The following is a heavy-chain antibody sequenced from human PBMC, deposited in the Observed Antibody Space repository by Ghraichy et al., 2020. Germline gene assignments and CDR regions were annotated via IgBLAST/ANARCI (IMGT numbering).Heavy chain of an antibody. D-gene: IGHD1-1*01. CDR1: GYTLTELS. V-gene: IGHV1-24*01. J-gene: IGHJ5*02. CDR2: FDPEDGET. CDR3: ATALVGDNNLYGTWTGSRNWFDP. Sequence: ASVKVSCKVSGYTLTELSMHWVRQAPGQGLEWMGGFDPEDGETIYAQKFQGRVTMTEDTSIDTAYMELSSLRSEDTAVYYCATALVGDNNLYGTWTGSRNWFDPWGQGTLVTVSS.